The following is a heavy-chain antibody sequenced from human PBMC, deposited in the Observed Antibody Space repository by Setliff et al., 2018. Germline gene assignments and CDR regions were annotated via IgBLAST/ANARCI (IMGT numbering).Heavy chain of an antibody. D-gene: IGHD5-18*01. CDR2: VYYSGTT. V-gene: IGHV4-59*08. CDR3: AGRPQNTPMGPCDY. J-gene: IGHJ4*02. Sequence: SETLSLTCTVSGGSISGASIRSYYWSWIRQPPGKGLEFIGYVYYSGTTNYDPSLKSRVTISVDTSKNQFSLKLSSVTAADTAVYYCAGRPQNTPMGPCDYWGQGTLVTVS. CDR1: GGSISGASIRSYY.